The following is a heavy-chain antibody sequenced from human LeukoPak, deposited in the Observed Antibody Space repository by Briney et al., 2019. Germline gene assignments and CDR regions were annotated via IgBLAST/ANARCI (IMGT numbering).Heavy chain of an antibody. CDR3: ASWKWELPGVY. Sequence: ASVKVSCKTSGYSFIDYYMHWVRQAPGQGLEWMGWINPNSGGTNYAQKFQGRVTMTRDTSISTAYMELSRLRSDDTAVYYCASWKWELPGVYWGQGTLVTVSS. V-gene: IGHV1-2*02. CDR2: INPNSGGT. CDR1: GYSFIDYY. J-gene: IGHJ4*02. D-gene: IGHD1-26*01.